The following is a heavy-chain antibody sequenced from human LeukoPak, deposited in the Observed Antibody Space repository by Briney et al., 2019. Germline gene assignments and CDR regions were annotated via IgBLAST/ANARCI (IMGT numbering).Heavy chain of an antibody. CDR1: GGSSSSGGYS. Sequence: SQTLSLTCAVSGGSSSSGGYSGSWIRQPPEEGLGWIGYISHSGSTYYNPSLKSRATISVDRSKNHSSLKLSSVNAADTAVYYCARDKVAYCGGDCYDYWGQGTLVTVSS. CDR3: ARDKVAYCGGDCYDY. D-gene: IGHD2-21*01. J-gene: IGHJ4*02. CDR2: ISHSGST. V-gene: IGHV4-30-2*01.